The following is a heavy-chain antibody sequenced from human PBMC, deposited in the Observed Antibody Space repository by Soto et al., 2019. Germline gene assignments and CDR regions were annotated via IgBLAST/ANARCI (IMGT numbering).Heavy chain of an antibody. CDR2: IIPILGIA. Sequence: QVQLVQSEAEVKKPGSSVKVSCKASGGTFSSYTISWVRQAPGQGLEWMGRIIPILGIANYAQKFQGRVTITADKSTSTAYMELSSLRSEDTAVYYCARDSSGWYAGYWGQGTLVTVSS. D-gene: IGHD6-19*01. J-gene: IGHJ4*02. CDR1: GGTFSSYT. CDR3: ARDSSGWYAGY. V-gene: IGHV1-69*08.